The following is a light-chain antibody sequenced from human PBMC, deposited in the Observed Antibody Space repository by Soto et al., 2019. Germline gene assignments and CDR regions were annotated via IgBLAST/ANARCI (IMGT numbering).Light chain of an antibody. J-gene: IGKJ5*01. CDR3: QQYHKWPIT. Sequence: EVVLTQSPATLSVSPGERATLSCRASQSISINLAWYQQIPGQVPRLLIYGASTRATGIPARFSGSGSGTDFTLTITRLQSEDFALYYCQQYHKWPITFGQGARLELK. CDR1: QSISIN. CDR2: GAS. V-gene: IGKV3-15*01.